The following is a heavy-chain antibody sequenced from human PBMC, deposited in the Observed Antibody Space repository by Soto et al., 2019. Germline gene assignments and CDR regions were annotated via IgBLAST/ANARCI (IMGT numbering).Heavy chain of an antibody. CDR1: GFTVSSHA. V-gene: IGHV3-23*01. CDR3: APHVSCSGGSCQYDAFAI. Sequence: EVQVLESGGGLVQPGGSLRLSCEGSGFTVSSHAMTWIRQAPGKGQEWVSTVTADGGTDYADSVQGRFAMSRDTSENSLYLQMNSLGGEDTVAYYCAPHVSCSGGSCQYDAFAIRGQGTMVTVSS. CDR2: VTADGGT. J-gene: IGHJ3*02. D-gene: IGHD2-15*01.